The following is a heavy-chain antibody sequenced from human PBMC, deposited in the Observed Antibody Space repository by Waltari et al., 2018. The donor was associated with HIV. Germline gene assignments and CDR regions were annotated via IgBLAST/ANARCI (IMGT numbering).Heavy chain of an antibody. CDR2: IYYSGLP. J-gene: IGHJ4*02. CDR1: GGSITSSTYS. Sequence: QLQLQESGPGLVKPSESLSLSRSVSGGSITSSTYSWGGIRQPPGKGLGWIGSIYYSGLPYYNPSLKSRATISVDTSMNQFSLKLTSVTATDTAVYYCARGAGGPGKFDYWGQGTLVTVSS. V-gene: IGHV4-39*01. CDR3: ARGAGGPGKFDY. D-gene: IGHD2-15*01.